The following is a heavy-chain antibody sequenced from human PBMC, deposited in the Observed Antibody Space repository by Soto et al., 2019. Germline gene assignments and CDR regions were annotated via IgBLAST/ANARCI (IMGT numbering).Heavy chain of an antibody. V-gene: IGHV3-30*09. CDR3: VRGSSASFIPRYYFDY. J-gene: IGHJ4*02. CDR1: GFTFANYA. CDR2: ISYDGSDE. D-gene: IGHD3-22*01. Sequence: QVQMVESGGGVVQPGKSLRLSCAASGFTFANYAMHWVRQAPGKGLEWVALISYDGSDEYFADSVKGRFAISRDNSKNTLFLQMNDLRPEDTALYYCVRGSSASFIPRYYFDYWGQGTLVTVSS.